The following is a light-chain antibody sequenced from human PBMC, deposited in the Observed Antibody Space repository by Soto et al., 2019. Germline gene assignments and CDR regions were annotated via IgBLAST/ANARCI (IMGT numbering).Light chain of an antibody. CDR1: QSLVFSDGNSY. V-gene: IGKV2-30*01. J-gene: IGKJ1*01. Sequence: DVVMTQSPLSLAVTLGQPASISCRSSQSLVFSDGNSYLDWCQQRPGQPPRRLIYKVSNRDSGVPDRFSGSGSGTDFTLKISRVEAEDVGVYYCMQGTHWPRTFGQGTRVEI. CDR3: MQGTHWPRT. CDR2: KVS.